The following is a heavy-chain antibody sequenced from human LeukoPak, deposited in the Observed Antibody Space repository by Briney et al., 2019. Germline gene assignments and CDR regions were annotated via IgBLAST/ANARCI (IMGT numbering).Heavy chain of an antibody. CDR2: ISAYNGNT. J-gene: IGHJ4*02. CDR3: ARFPSFTRGYYPRYDY. V-gene: IGHV1-18*01. CDR1: GYTFTSYG. Sequence: ASVKVSCKASGYTFTSYGTSWVRQAPGQGLEWMGWISAYNGNTNYAQKLQGRVTMTTDTSTSTAYMELRSLRSDDTAVYYCARFPSFTRGYYPRYDYWGQGTLVTVSS. D-gene: IGHD3-22*01.